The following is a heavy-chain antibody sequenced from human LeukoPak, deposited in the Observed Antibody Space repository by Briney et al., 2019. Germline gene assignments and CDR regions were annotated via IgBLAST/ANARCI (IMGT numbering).Heavy chain of an antibody. D-gene: IGHD6-13*01. CDR1: GYTLTELS. J-gene: IGHJ4*02. V-gene: IGHV1-24*01. CDR3: ATDLGIAAAGTPGY. Sequence: ASAKVSCKVSGYTLTELSMHWVRQAPGKGLEWMGGFDPEDGETIYAQKFQGRVTMTEDTSTDTAYMELSSLRSEDTAVYYCATDLGIAAAGTPGYWGQGTLVTVSS. CDR2: FDPEDGET.